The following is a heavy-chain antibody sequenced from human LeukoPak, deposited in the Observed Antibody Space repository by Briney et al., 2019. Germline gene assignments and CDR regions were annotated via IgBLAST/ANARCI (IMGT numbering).Heavy chain of an antibody. CDR1: GFTFSSYS. V-gene: IGHV3-48*01. D-gene: IGHD2-15*01. Sequence: GGSLRLSCAASGFTFSSYSMNWVRQALGKGLEWVSYISSSSSTIYYADSVKGRFTISRDNAKNSLYLQMNSLGAEDTAVYYCARESGGSYYGMDVWGQGTTVTVSS. CDR3: ARESGGSYYGMDV. CDR2: ISSSSSTI. J-gene: IGHJ6*02.